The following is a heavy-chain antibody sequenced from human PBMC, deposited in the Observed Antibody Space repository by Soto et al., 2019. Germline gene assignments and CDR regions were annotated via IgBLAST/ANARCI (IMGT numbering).Heavy chain of an antibody. V-gene: IGHV3-21*01. J-gene: IGHJ4*02. CDR3: ARGDPRGGGSAY. Sequence: GGSLRLSCAASGFTFSSYSMNWVRQAPGKGLEWVSSISISSTNLYYADSAKGRFTISRDDAQNSLFLQMNSLRAEDTAVYYCARGDPRGGGSAYWGQGTLVTVSS. CDR2: ISISSTNL. D-gene: IGHD3-10*01. CDR1: GFTFSSYS.